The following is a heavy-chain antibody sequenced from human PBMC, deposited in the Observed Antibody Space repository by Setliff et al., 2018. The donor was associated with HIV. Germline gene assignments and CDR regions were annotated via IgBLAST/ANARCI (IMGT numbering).Heavy chain of an antibody. D-gene: IGHD3-22*01. J-gene: IGHJ6*03. Sequence: PSETLSLTCAVYGGPFSGFYWNWIRQAPGKGLEWIGEINHSRRTKYNPSLKSRVTISVDTSKNQFSLKLSSVTAADTAFYYCARGFSGDYLFTGYLDVWGKGTTVTVS. CDR1: GGPFSGFY. V-gene: IGHV4-34*01. CDR3: ARGFSGDYLFTGYLDV. CDR2: INHSRRT.